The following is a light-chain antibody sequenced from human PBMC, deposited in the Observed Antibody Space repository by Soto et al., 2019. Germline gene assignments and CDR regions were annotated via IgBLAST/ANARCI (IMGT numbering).Light chain of an antibody. J-gene: IGLJ1*01. CDR2: EAS. Sequence: QSVLTQPAAVSGSPGQSITISCTGTSSDVGGYNLVSWYQQHPGKAPKLMIYEASKRPSGVSNRFSGSKSGNTASLTISGRQAEDEADYYCCSYADSRTYVFGTGTKVTVL. CDR1: SSDVGGYNL. V-gene: IGLV2-23*01. CDR3: CSYADSRTYV.